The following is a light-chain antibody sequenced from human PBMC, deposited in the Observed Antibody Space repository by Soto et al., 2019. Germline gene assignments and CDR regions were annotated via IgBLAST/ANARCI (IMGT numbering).Light chain of an antibody. Sequence: QSALTQPASVSGSPGQSITISCTGTSSDVGSYNLVYWYHQHPGKAPKLMIYEVSKRPSGVSNRFSGSKSGNTASLTISGLQAEDEADYYCCSYAGSSTFLYVFGTGTKLTVL. V-gene: IGLV2-23*02. J-gene: IGLJ1*01. CDR3: CSYAGSSTFLYV. CDR2: EVS. CDR1: SSDVGSYNL.